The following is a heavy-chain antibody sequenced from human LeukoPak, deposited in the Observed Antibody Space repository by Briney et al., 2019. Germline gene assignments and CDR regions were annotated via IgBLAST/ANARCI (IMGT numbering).Heavy chain of an antibody. CDR2: IYSGGST. CDR3: AGQLLTDAFDI. Sequence: GGSLRLSCAATGFPVISNYMSGIRQATGAGLDWIAVIYSGGSTYCADAPKGRFNISRDIPKNTLHLQMNSLRAEDTAVYYCAGQLLTDAFDIWGQGTMVTVSS. J-gene: IGHJ3*02. CDR1: GFPVISNY. V-gene: IGHV3-53*01. D-gene: IGHD2-2*01.